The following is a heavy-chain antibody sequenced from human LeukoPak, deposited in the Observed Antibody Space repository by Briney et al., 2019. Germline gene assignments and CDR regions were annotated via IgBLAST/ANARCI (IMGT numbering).Heavy chain of an antibody. Sequence: SETLSLTCTVSGGSISSYYWSWIRQPPGKGLEWIGYIYYSGSTNYNPSLKSRVTISVDTSKNRFSLKLSSVTAADTAVYYCARHPSASGSWFDPWGQGTLVTVSS. D-gene: IGHD1-26*01. V-gene: IGHV4-59*08. CDR3: ARHPSASGSWFDP. CDR1: GGSISSYY. J-gene: IGHJ5*02. CDR2: IYYSGST.